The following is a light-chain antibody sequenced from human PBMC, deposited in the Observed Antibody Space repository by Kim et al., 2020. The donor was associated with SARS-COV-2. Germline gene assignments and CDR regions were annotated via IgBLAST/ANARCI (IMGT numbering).Light chain of an antibody. V-gene: IGLV1-44*01. CDR1: TSNIGSSI. CDR3: AAWDDSLRGV. Sequence: PGQRVTISCSGSTSNIGSSIVNWYQQLPGSAPKLLIYSDHERPSGVPARFSGSKSGTSASLAISGLHSEDEAVYYCAAWDDSLRGVFGGGTKVTVL. J-gene: IGLJ3*02. CDR2: SDH.